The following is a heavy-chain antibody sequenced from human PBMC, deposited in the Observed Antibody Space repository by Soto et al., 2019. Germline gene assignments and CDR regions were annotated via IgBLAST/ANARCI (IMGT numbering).Heavy chain of an antibody. V-gene: IGHV4-30-4*01. Sequence: SENLFPPCTVLGGPLNRGEYYRGWIRQPPRKGLEWIGYIYYSGSTYYNPSLKSRVTISVDTSKNQFSLKLSSVTAADTAVYYCARSYCSSTSCFVGWFDPWGQGTLVTVSS. CDR2: IYYSGST. D-gene: IGHD2-2*01. CDR3: ARSYCSSTSCFVGWFDP. CDR1: GGPLNRGEYY. J-gene: IGHJ5*02.